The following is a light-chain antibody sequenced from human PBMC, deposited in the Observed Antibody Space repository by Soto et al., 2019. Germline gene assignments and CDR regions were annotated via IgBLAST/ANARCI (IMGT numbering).Light chain of an antibody. Sequence: QSVLTQPPSASGTPGQRVTISCSGSSSNIGGNTVNWYQQLPGTAPRVLIYSNNQRPSGVPDRFSGFKSGTSASLAISGLRAEDEADYYCAAWDGSLRGRVFGGGTKLTVL. CDR1: SSNIGGNT. CDR3: AAWDGSLRGRV. CDR2: SNN. V-gene: IGLV1-44*01. J-gene: IGLJ3*02.